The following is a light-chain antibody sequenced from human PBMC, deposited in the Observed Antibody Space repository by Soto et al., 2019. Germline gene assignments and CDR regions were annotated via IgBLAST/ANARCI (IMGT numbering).Light chain of an antibody. J-gene: IGKJ5*01. CDR3: QQYNSYSSIT. V-gene: IGKV1-5*01. CDR2: DAS. CDR1: QSISSW. Sequence: DIQMTQSPSTLSASVGDRVTITCRASQSISSWLAWYQKKPGKAPKLLINDASSLESGVPSRFSGSGSGTEVTLTISSLQPDDFSTYYCQQYNSYSSITFGQGTRLEIK.